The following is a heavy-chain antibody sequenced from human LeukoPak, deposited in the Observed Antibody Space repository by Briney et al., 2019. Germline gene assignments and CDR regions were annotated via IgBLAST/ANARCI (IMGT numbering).Heavy chain of an antibody. CDR2: ISAYNGNA. Sequence: ASVKVSCKASGYAFTGYYMHWVRQAPGQGLEWMGWISAYNGNANYAQKLQGRVTMTTDTSTSTAYMELRSLRSDDTAVYYCARDHGRGADIVVVPAAGGNWFDPWGQGTLVTVSS. CDR1: GYAFTGYY. V-gene: IGHV1-18*04. J-gene: IGHJ5*02. CDR3: ARDHGRGADIVVVPAAGGNWFDP. D-gene: IGHD2-2*01.